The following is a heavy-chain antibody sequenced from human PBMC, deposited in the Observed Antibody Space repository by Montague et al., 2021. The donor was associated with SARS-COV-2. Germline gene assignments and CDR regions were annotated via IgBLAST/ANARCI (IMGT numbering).Heavy chain of an antibody. D-gene: IGHD4-17*01. V-gene: IGHV6-1*01. Sequence: CAISGDSVWSNTAARNWIRQSSARGLEWLGRTNYRSKWTSYYATSVEGRISIDPDTSKNQFFLHLRSVTPEDTGVYYCVRDTGSAQAGFDAWGQGTLVTVSS. CDR2: TNYRSKWTS. CDR3: VRDTGSAQAGFDA. J-gene: IGHJ4*02. CDR1: GDSVWSNTAA.